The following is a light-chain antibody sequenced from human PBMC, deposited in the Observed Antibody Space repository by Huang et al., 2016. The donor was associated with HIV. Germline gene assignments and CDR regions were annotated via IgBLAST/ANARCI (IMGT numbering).Light chain of an antibody. CDR1: QDIGNY. CDR3: QQRFNGVT. Sequence: IVLTQSPATLSWYPGERVTLSCKASQDIGNYVAWYQQKLGQAPRLLIYDASHRATGIPVRFSGSGSGTDFTLSISSLESDDFAVYFCQQRFNGVTFGGGTKVEV. CDR2: DAS. V-gene: IGKV3-11*01. J-gene: IGKJ4*01.